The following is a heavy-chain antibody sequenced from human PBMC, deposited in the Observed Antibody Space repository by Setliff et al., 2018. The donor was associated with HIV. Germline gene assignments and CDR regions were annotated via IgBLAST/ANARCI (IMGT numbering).Heavy chain of an antibody. CDR3: AADPPSEVIDWPGGDN. CDR1: GFTFSSYG. D-gene: IGHD3-9*01. V-gene: IGHV3-30*02. Sequence: GESLKISCAASGFTFSSYGMHWVRQAPGKGLEWVAFMPYDGSNKYYAVSVKGRFTISRDNSKNTLSLQMNSLRPEDTARYYCAADPPSEVIDWPGGDNWGQGTLVTVSS. J-gene: IGHJ4*02. CDR2: MPYDGSNK.